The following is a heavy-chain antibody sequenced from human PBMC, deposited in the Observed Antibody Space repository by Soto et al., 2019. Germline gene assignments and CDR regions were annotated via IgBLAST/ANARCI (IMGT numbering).Heavy chain of an antibody. J-gene: IGHJ4*02. V-gene: IGHV3-30*18. Sequence: QVQLVESGGGVVQPGRSLRLSCAASGFTFSSYGMHWVRQAPGKGLEWVAVISYDGSNKYYADSVKGRFTISRDNSKNTLYLQMYSLRAEDTAVYYCAKDPDTRILGYFDYWGQGTLVTVSS. CDR1: GFTFSSYG. D-gene: IGHD2-15*01. CDR2: ISYDGSNK. CDR3: AKDPDTRILGYFDY.